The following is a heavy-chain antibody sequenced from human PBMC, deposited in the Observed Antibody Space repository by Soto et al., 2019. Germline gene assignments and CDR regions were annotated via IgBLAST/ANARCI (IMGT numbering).Heavy chain of an antibody. V-gene: IGHV4-30-4*03. CDR1: GGSISSGDYY. CDR2: IYYSGST. CDR3: AGASPLVTDV. J-gene: IGHJ6*02. Sequence: QVQLQESGPGLVKPSQTLSLTCTVSGGSISSGDYYWSWIRQPPGKGLEWIGYIYYSGSTYYNPSLRRGVPISVDRSKTRFSLRLGLVTAPDTALYSLAGASPLVTDVGGQGTPVPASS. D-gene: IGHD5-18*01.